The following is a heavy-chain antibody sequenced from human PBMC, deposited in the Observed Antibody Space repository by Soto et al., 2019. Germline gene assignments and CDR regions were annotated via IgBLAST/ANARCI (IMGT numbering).Heavy chain of an antibody. D-gene: IGHD6-19*01. J-gene: IGHJ4*01. CDR1: GGSISSYY. Sequence: SETLSLTCTVSGGSISSYYWIWIRQPPGKGLEWIGYIYYSGSTNYNPSLKSRVTISVDTSKNQFSLKLSSVTAADTPVYYCARDQSGWLHFYYWGHGTLVTVSS. CDR3: ARDQSGWLHFYY. CDR2: IYYSGST. V-gene: IGHV4-59*01.